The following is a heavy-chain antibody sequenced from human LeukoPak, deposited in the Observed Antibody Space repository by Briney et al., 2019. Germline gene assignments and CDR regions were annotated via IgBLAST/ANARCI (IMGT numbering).Heavy chain of an antibody. J-gene: IGHJ6*03. CDR1: GGSIRSYY. CDR2: IYYSGST. V-gene: IGHV4-59*01. Sequence: PSETLSLTCSVSGGSIRSYYWSWIRQPPGKGLEWIGYIYYSGSTNYNPSLKSRVTISVHTSKNQFSLKLSSVTAADTAVYYCARETSQKGAHYMDVWGKGTTVTISS. CDR3: ARETSQKGAHYMDV. D-gene: IGHD3-16*01.